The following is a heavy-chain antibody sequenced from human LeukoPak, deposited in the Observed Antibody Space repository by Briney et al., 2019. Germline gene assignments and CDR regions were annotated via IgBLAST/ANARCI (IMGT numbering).Heavy chain of an antibody. D-gene: IGHD6-13*01. CDR1: GHTFTGYY. CDR2: IYTNSGGT. J-gene: IGHJ5*02. Sequence: ASVKVSFKASGHTFTGYYIHWVRQAPGQGLEWMGWIYTNSGGTNYAQKFQGRVTITRDTSISTAYMELSMLRSDATAVYYCARAYSSSWYFNLFDPWGQGTLVTVSS. CDR3: ARAYSSSWYFNLFDP. V-gene: IGHV1-2*02.